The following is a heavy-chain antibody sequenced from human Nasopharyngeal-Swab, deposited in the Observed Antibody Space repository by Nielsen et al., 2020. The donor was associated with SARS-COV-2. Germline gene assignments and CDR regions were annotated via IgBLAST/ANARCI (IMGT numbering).Heavy chain of an antibody. CDR1: GFTFSSYG. V-gene: IGHV3-30*03. Sequence: GESLKISCAASGFTFSSYGMHWVRQAPGKGLEWVAVISYDGSNKYYADSVKGRFTISRDNSKNTLYLQMNSLRAEDTAVYYCASNWFPDYWGQGTLVTVSS. CDR3: ASNWFPDY. J-gene: IGHJ4*02. D-gene: IGHD1-1*01. CDR2: ISYDGSNK.